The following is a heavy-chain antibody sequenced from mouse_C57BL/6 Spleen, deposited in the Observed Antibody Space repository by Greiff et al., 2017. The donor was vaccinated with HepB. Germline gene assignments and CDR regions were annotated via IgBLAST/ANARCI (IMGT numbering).Heavy chain of an antibody. CDR1: GFSLTSYG. Sequence: QVQLQQSGPGLVQPSQSLSITCTVSGFSLTSYGVHWVRQSPGKGLEWLGVIWRGGSTDYNAAFMSRLSITKDNSKSQVFFKMNSLQADDTAIYYCAKGDYYGSSLGAYWGQGTLVTVSA. D-gene: IGHD1-1*01. CDR2: IWRGGST. CDR3: AKGDYYGSSLGAY. J-gene: IGHJ3*01. V-gene: IGHV2-5*01.